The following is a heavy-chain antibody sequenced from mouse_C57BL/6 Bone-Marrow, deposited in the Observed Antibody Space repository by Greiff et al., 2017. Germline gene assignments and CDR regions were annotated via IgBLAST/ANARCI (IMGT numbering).Heavy chain of an antibody. V-gene: IGHV14-4*01. D-gene: IGHD1-1*01. Sequence: VQLQQSGAELVRPGASVTLSCTASGFNIKDYYMHWVKQRPEQGLEWIGWIDPENGDTEYASKFQGKAPITADTSSNTAYLQLSSLTSEATAVYYCTTYYYASYYFDYWGQGTTLTVSS. J-gene: IGHJ2*01. CDR3: TTYYYASYYFDY. CDR2: IDPENGDT. CDR1: GFNIKDYY.